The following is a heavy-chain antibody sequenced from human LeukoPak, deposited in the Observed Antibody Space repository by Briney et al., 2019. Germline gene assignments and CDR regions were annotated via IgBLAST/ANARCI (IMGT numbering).Heavy chain of an antibody. CDR3: TRLSSGSFDY. Sequence: SETLSLTCTVSGYSISSGYYWGWIRQPPGKGLEWIGSIYHSGSTYYNPSLKSRVTISVDTSKNQFSLKLSSVTAADTAVYYCTRLSSGSFDYWGQGTLVTVSS. J-gene: IGHJ4*02. D-gene: IGHD3-22*01. CDR1: GYSISSGYY. V-gene: IGHV4-38-2*02. CDR2: IYHSGST.